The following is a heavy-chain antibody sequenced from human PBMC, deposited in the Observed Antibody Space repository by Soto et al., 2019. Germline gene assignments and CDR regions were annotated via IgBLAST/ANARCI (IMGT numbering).Heavy chain of an antibody. D-gene: IGHD2-2*01. V-gene: IGHV4-34*01. CDR1: GRSFSGYY. Sequence: LTCAVYGRSFSGYYWRWIRQPPGKGLEWIGEINHSGSTNYNPSLKSRVTISVDTSKNQFSLKLSSVTAADTAVYYCARGVVPAANYYYYYMDVWGKGTTVTVSS. CDR3: ARGVVPAANYYYYYMDV. J-gene: IGHJ6*03. CDR2: INHSGST.